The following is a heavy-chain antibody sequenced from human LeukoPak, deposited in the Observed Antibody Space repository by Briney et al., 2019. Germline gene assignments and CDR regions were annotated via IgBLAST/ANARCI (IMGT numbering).Heavy chain of an antibody. J-gene: IGHJ4*02. CDR3: ARDQRGSGSYRRDLNY. CDR2: IIPIFGTA. V-gene: IGHV1-69*13. Sequence: ASVKASCKASGGTFSSYAISWVRQAPGQGLEWMGGIIPIFGTANYAQKFQGRVTITADESTSTAYMELSSLRSEDTAVYYCARDQRGSGSYRRDLNYWGQGTLVTVSS. D-gene: IGHD3-10*01. CDR1: GGTFSSYA.